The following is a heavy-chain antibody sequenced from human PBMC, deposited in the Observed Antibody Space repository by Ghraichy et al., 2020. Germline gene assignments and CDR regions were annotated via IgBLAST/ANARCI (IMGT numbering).Heavy chain of an antibody. Sequence: SETLSITCAVYGGSFSGYYWSWIRQPPGKGLEWIGEINHSGSTNYNPSLKSRVTISVDTSKNQFSLKLSSVTAADTAVYYCAREGRSSALLDYWGQGTLVTVSS. CDR1: GGSFSGYY. CDR3: AREGRSSALLDY. CDR2: INHSGST. V-gene: IGHV4-34*01. J-gene: IGHJ4*02. D-gene: IGHD2-2*01.